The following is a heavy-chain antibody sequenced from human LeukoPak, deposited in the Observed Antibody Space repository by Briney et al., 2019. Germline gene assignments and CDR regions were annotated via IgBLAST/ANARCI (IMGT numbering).Heavy chain of an antibody. CDR2: IYYSGST. D-gene: IGHD5-18*01. Sequence: SETLSLTCTVSGGSISSYYWSWIRQPPGKGLEWIWYIYYSGSTNYNPSLKSRVTISVDTSENQFSLKLSSVTAADTAVYYCARTPYSYGNYFDYWGQGTLVTVSS. CDR1: GGSISSYY. CDR3: ARTPYSYGNYFDY. V-gene: IGHV4-59*01. J-gene: IGHJ4*02.